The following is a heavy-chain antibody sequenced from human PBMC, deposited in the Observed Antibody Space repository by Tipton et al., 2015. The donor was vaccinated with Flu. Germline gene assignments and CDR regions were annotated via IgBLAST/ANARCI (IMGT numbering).Heavy chain of an antibody. J-gene: IGHJ5*02. D-gene: IGHD3-22*01. CDR3: AKGRVTMIVVVTLGFDP. Sequence: SLRLSCAASGFTFSSYGMHWVRQAPGKGLEWVAFIRYDGSNKYYADSVKGRFTISRDNSKNTLYLQMNSLRAEDTAVYYCAKGRVTMIVVVTLGFDPWGQGTLVTVSS. V-gene: IGHV3-30*02. CDR1: GFTFSSYG. CDR2: IRYDGSNK.